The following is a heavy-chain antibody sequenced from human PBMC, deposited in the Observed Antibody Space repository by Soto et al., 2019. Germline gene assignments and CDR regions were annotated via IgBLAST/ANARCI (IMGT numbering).Heavy chain of an antibody. CDR3: ARVMSGYSGYEDFDY. J-gene: IGHJ4*02. CDR1: GGSISSYY. Sequence: SGTLSLTCTVSGGSISSYYWSWIRQPPGKGLEWIGYIYYSGSTNYNPSLKSRVTISVDTSKNQFSLKLSSVTAADTAVYYCARVMSGYSGYEDFDYWGQGTLVTVSS. D-gene: IGHD5-12*01. V-gene: IGHV4-59*01. CDR2: IYYSGST.